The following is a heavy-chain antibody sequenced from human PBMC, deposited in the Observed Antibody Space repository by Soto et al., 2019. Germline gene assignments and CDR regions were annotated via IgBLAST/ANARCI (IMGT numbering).Heavy chain of an antibody. J-gene: IGHJ4*02. V-gene: IGHV3-23*01. Sequence: PGGSLRLSCAASGFTFSSYAMTWVRQAPGKGLEWVSHISDSGGSTYYADSVKGRLTISRDTSKNMLYLQMNSLRDEDTAVYYCAKAGYSSGWYYFDYWGQGTLVTVSS. D-gene: IGHD6-19*01. CDR3: AKAGYSSGWYYFDY. CDR1: GFTFSSYA. CDR2: ISDSGGST.